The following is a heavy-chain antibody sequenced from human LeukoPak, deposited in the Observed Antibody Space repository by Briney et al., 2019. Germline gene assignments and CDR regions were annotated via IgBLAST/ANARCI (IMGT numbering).Heavy chain of an antibody. J-gene: IGHJ4*02. V-gene: IGHV3-30*04. CDR3: ARDWKLDY. CDR2: ISYDGSNK. CDR1: GFTFSSYA. D-gene: IGHD1-1*01. Sequence: GGSLRLSCAASGFTFSSYAMHWVRQAPGKGLKWVAVISYDGSNKYYADSVKGRFTISRDNSKNTLYLQMNSLRAEDTAVYYCARDWKLDYWGQGTLVTVSS.